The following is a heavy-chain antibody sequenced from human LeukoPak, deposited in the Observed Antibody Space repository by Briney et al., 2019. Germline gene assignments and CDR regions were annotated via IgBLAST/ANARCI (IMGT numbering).Heavy chain of an antibody. J-gene: IGHJ6*03. CDR3: AKYDNGFFYYYLDV. V-gene: IGHV3-23*01. CDR2: ISGRGITT. CDR1: GFTFTSYA. D-gene: IGHD3-22*01. Sequence: PGGSLRLSCATSGFTFTSYAMTWVRQAPGKGLEWVAGISGRGITTAYAESVEGRFTISRDNSKNTLYVQMDSLRVEDTAVYYCAKYDNGFFYYYLDVWGKGTTVTVSS.